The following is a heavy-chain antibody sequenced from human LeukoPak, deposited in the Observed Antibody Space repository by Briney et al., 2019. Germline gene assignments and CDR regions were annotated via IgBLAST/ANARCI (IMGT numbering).Heavy chain of an antibody. Sequence: SETLSLTCTVSGGSISSYYWSWIRQPAGKGLEWIGRIYTSGSTNYNPSLKSRVTMSVDMSKNQFSLKLSSVTAADTAVYYCARHGSGSYSADPPYYYYYYMDVWGKGTTVTVSS. J-gene: IGHJ6*03. D-gene: IGHD3-10*01. V-gene: IGHV4-4*07. CDR2: IYTSGST. CDR1: GGSISSYY. CDR3: ARHGSGSYSADPPYYYYYYMDV.